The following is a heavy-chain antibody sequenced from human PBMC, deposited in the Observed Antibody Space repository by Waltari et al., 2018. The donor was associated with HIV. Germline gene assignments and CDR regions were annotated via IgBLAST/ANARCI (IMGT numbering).Heavy chain of an antibody. D-gene: IGHD3-3*01. CDR3: TKGRRGALFGDE. CDR2: MNPENGDA. Sequence: QVQLVQSGAEIKKPRASVRVSCKASGYSFIDFDINWVRRPPGRGLEWVGWMNPENGDAGYGHKFKGRFSLTRDTSTDTAYMDVTNLKSEDTAIYYCTKGRRGALFGDEWGQGTLVTVSS. J-gene: IGHJ4*02. V-gene: IGHV1-8*02. CDR1: GYSFIDFD.